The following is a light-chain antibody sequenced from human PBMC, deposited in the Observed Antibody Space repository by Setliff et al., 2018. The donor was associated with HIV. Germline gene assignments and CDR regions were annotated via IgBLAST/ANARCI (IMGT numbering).Light chain of an antibody. CDR2: WAS. CDR3: QQYYSSPVT. Sequence: DIVMTQSPDSLAVSLGERATINCKSTQSLLSRVDNNNYLAWFQQKPGQPPRLLIYWASDRESAVPDRFSGSASGTDFTLTISSLQAEDVAVYYCQQYYSSPVTFGGGTKVDIK. CDR1: QSLLSRVDNNNY. J-gene: IGKJ4*01. V-gene: IGKV4-1*01.